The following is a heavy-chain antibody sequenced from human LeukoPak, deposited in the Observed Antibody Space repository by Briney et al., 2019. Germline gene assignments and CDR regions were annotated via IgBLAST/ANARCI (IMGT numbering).Heavy chain of an antibody. Sequence: GGSLRLSCAASGFTFSDYYMSWIRQAPGKGLEWVSAISGSGGSTYYADSVKGRFTISRDNSKNTLYLQMNSLRAEDTAVYYCAKDHIVVVVAATEDWFDPWGQGTLVTVSS. CDR1: GFTFSDYY. V-gene: IGHV3-23*01. D-gene: IGHD2-15*01. CDR3: AKDHIVVVVAATEDWFDP. J-gene: IGHJ5*02. CDR2: ISGSGGST.